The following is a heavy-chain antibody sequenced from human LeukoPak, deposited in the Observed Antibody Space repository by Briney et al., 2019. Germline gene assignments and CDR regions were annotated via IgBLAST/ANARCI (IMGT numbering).Heavy chain of an antibody. J-gene: IGHJ3*02. V-gene: IGHV3-9*03. CDR2: ISWNSGSI. CDR3: AKSQYYYDSSRSAFDI. D-gene: IGHD3-22*01. CDR1: GFTFDDYA. Sequence: GGSLRLSCAASGFTFDDYAMHWVRQAPGKGLEWVSGISWNSGSIGYADSVKGRFTISRDNAKNSLYLQMNSLRAEDMALYYCAKSQYYYDSSRSAFDIWGLGTMVTVSS.